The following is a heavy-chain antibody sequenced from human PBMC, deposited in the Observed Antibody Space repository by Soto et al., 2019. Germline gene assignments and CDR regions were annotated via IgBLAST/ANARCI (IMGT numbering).Heavy chain of an antibody. Sequence: GASVKVSCKASGYTFTGYYMHWVRQAPGQGLEWMGWINPNSGGTNYAQKFQGWVTMTRDTSISTAYMELSRLRSDDTALYYCARGGGLRYRPAFDYWGQGTLVTVSS. CDR3: ARGGGLRYRPAFDY. CDR2: INPNSGGT. CDR1: GYTFTGYY. D-gene: IGHD3-9*01. J-gene: IGHJ4*02. V-gene: IGHV1-2*04.